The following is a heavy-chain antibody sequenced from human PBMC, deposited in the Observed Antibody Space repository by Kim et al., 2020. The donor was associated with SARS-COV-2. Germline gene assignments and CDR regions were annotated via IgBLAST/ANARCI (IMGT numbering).Heavy chain of an antibody. V-gene: IGHV4-30-4*01. Sequence: SETLSLTCTISGGSINSDDYYWSWIRQPPGKGLEWIGYISYSGTTYYNPSLKSRLSISVPTSRNQFSLKLTSMTAADTAVYYCVRGSAGTTSTFHLWGQGTMVTVSS. CDR2: ISYSGTT. CDR1: GGSINSDDYY. D-gene: IGHD1-1*01. J-gene: IGHJ3*01. CDR3: VRGSAGTTSTFHL.